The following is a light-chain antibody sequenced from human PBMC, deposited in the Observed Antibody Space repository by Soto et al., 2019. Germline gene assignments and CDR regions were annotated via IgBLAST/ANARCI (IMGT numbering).Light chain of an antibody. CDR3: QRRSNWPQT. Sequence: EIVLTQSAATLSLFPGERATLSCRASQSVTNSIAWYQQKLGQAPRLLVYDTSHRAAGVPGRFSGSGSGTDFTLTISSLEPEDFALYYCQRRSNWPQTFGQGTKVEIK. CDR2: DTS. CDR1: QSVTNS. J-gene: IGKJ1*01. V-gene: IGKV3-11*01.